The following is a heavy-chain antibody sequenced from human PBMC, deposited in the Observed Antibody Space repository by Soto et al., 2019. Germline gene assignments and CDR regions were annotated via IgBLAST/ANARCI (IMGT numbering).Heavy chain of an antibody. D-gene: IGHD1-26*01. CDR3: ARRYGGNFDY. V-gene: IGHV4-59*01. Sequence: QVQLQESGPGLVKPSETLSLTCTVSGGSISSYYWSWIRQPPGKGLEWIGYIYYSGSTNYNPSLKCRVTISVDTSKNPCALEVSSVTAADTAVYYCARRYGGNFDYWGQGTLVTVSS. CDR1: GGSISSYY. CDR2: IYYSGST. J-gene: IGHJ4*02.